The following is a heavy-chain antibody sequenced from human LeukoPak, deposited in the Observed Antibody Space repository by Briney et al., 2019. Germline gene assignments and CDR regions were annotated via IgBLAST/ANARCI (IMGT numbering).Heavy chain of an antibody. Sequence: GGSLRLSCAASGFTFSNYWVHWVRQAPGKGLVWVSRINRDGSTTNYADSVKGRFTVSRDNAKNTLNSQMNSLRAEDTAVYYCARDRKSGESSEIDFWGQGTLVTVSS. CDR3: ARDRKSGESSEIDF. V-gene: IGHV3-74*01. D-gene: IGHD3-10*01. J-gene: IGHJ4*02. CDR1: GFTFSNYW. CDR2: INRDGSTT.